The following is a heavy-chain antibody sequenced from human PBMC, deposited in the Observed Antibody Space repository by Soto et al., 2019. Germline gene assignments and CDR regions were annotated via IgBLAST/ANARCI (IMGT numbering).Heavy chain of an antibody. D-gene: IGHD2-15*01. CDR2: IYPGDSDT. J-gene: IGHJ3*02. CDR3: ARLDCSGGSCYSSAFDI. CDR1: GYSFTSYW. Sequence: GESLKISCKGSGYSFTSYWIGWVRQLPGKGLEWMGIIYPGDSDTRYSPSFQGQVTISADKSISTAYLQWSSLKASDTAMYYCARLDCSGGSCYSSAFDIWGQGTMVTVSS. V-gene: IGHV5-51*01.